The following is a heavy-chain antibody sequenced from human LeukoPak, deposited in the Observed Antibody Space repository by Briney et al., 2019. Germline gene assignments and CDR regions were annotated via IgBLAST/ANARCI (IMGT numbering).Heavy chain of an antibody. CDR2: INPNSGGT. Sequence: GASVKVSCKASGYTFTGYYMHWVRQAPGQGLEWMGWINPNSGGTNYAQKFQGRVTMTRDTSISTAYMELSRLRSDDTAVYYCAREYYYGSGTQRHDWFDPWGQGTLVTVSS. V-gene: IGHV1-2*02. D-gene: IGHD3-10*01. CDR1: GYTFTGYY. J-gene: IGHJ5*02. CDR3: AREYYYGSGTQRHDWFDP.